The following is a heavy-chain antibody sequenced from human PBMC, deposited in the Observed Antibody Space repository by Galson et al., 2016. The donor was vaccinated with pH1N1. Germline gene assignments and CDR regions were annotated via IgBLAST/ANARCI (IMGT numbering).Heavy chain of an antibody. CDR1: GFTFSSYN. D-gene: IGHD5-12*01. Sequence: SLRLSCATSGFTFSSYNMNWVRQAPGKGLEWVAYISSGSTTIYYADSVRGRFTISRDEAKKSLYLQMSSLRVEDTAVYFCAGGNGGYAHFDSWGQGTMVTVPS. J-gene: IGHJ4*02. CDR3: AGGNGGYAHFDS. V-gene: IGHV3-48*01. CDR2: ISSGSTTI.